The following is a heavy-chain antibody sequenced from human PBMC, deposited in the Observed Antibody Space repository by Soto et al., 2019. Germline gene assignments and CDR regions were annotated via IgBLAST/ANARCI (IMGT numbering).Heavy chain of an antibody. D-gene: IGHD3-3*01. V-gene: IGHV3-7*01. CDR2: IKQDRSEK. J-gene: IGHJ6*03. CDR3: VRLWGVFGSGYGVIHDYYMDS. CDR1: GFTFSSDW. Sequence: WGSLRLSCAAYGFTFSSDWISWVRLAPGKRLEWVTNIKQDRSEKYYVDSVKVRFTISIDNAQNSLYLQMNSLRAKDTAVYYCVRLWGVFGSGYGVIHDYYMDSWGKGTKVSVSS.